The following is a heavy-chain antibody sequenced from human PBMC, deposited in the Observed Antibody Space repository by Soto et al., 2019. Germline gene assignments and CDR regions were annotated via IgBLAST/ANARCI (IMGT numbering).Heavy chain of an antibody. Sequence: GASVKVSCKASGYTFPSYDINWVRQATGQGLEWMGWMNLNSGNTGYAQKFQGRVTMTRNTSISTAYMELSSLRSEDTAVYYCASGGGWNDFYYYYYMDVWGKGTTVTVS. D-gene: IGHD1-1*01. V-gene: IGHV1-8*01. CDR1: GYTFPSYD. CDR2: MNLNSGNT. J-gene: IGHJ6*03. CDR3: ASGGGWNDFYYYYYMDV.